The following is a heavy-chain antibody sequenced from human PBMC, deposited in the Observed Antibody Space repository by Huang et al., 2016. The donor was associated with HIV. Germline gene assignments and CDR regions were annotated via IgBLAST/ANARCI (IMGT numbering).Heavy chain of an antibody. V-gene: IGHV3-30*02. CDR3: AKDLTYTFGRHFDY. CDR2: LRYDGNNY. J-gene: IGHJ4*02. D-gene: IGHD3-3*01. Sequence: QVQLVESGGGVVQPGGSLRLSCTASGFTFGSFGMHWVRPAPGKGVVWVAFLRYDGNNYYYADSVRGRFTISRDNSKDTLYLQMNRLRPDDSAVYYCAKDLTYTFGRHFDYWGRGTLVTVSS. CDR1: GFTFGSFG.